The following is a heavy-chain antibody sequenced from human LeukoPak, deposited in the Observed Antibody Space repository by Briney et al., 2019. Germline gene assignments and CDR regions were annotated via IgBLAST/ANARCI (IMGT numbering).Heavy chain of an antibody. J-gene: IGHJ5*02. CDR2: INHSGST. V-gene: IGHV4-34*01. Sequence: SETLSLTCAVYGGSFSGYYWSWIRQPPGKGLEWIGEINHSGSTDYNPSLKSRVTISVDTSKNQFSLKLSSVTAADTAVYYCARRLSCSSTSCYMPANWFDPWGQGTLVTVSS. CDR3: ARRLSCSSTSCYMPANWFDP. D-gene: IGHD2-2*02. CDR1: GGSFSGYY.